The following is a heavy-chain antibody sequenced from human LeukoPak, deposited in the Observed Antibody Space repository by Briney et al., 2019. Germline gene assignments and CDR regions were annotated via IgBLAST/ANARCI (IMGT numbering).Heavy chain of an antibody. J-gene: IGHJ4*02. CDR3: ARARGLAQNFDY. Sequence: SETLSLTCAVYGGSFSDYYWSWIRQPPGKGLEWIGYIYSGGSIYYNPSLRSRVIISVDTSKNQFSLKLSSVTAADTAVYYCARARGLAQNFDYWGQGTLVTVSS. CDR1: GGSFSDYY. CDR2: IYSGGSI. D-gene: IGHD3-3*02. V-gene: IGHV4-30-4*01.